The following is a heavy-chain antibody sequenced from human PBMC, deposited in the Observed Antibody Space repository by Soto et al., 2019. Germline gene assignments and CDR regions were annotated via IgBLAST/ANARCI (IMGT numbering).Heavy chain of an antibody. J-gene: IGHJ5*02. CDR1: GDSITSGGFY. CDR2: IHSSGST. V-gene: IGHV4-31*03. D-gene: IGHD3-22*01. Sequence: SDTLSLTCSVSGDSITSGGFYWSWIRQLPGKGLDWIGRIHSSGSTSYNPSLMSRLTLSIDTSKNQFSLKLTSVTAADTAVFYCARLRLADTGGYGEFDPWGQGTVVTVSS. CDR3: ARLRLADTGGYGEFDP.